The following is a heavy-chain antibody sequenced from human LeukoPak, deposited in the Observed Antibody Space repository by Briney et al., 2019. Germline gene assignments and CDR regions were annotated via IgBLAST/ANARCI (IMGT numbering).Heavy chain of an antibody. J-gene: IGHJ4*02. D-gene: IGHD2-2*02. Sequence: SQTLSLTCTVSGGSISSGSYYWRWIRQPAGKGLEWIGRIYTSGSTNYNPSLKSRVTISVDTSKNQFSLKLSSVTAADTAVYYCARVGVRYYTFDYWGQGTLVTVSS. CDR2: IYTSGST. V-gene: IGHV4-61*02. CDR3: ARVGVRYYTFDY. CDR1: GGSISSGSYY.